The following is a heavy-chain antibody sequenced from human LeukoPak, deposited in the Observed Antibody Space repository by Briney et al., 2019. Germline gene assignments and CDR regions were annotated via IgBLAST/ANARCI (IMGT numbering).Heavy chain of an antibody. Sequence: GGSLRLSCAASGLTFSSYGMHWVRQAPGKGLEWVAVIWYDGSNKYYADSVKGRFTISRDNSKNTLYLQMNSLRAEDTAVYYCARDGGELVSDYWGQGTLVTVSS. CDR1: GLTFSSYG. CDR3: ARDGGELVSDY. CDR2: IWYDGSNK. V-gene: IGHV3-33*01. D-gene: IGHD1-26*01. J-gene: IGHJ4*02.